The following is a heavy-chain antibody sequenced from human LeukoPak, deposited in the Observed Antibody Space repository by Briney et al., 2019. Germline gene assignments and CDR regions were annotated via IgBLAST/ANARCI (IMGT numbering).Heavy chain of an antibody. CDR3: ARGPPYGSGSYDY. V-gene: IGHV4-34*01. CDR2: INHSGST. Sequence: SETLSLTCAVYGGSFSGYYWSWIRQPPGKGLEWIGEINHSGSTNYNPPLKSRVTISVDTSKNQFSLKLSSVTAADTAVYYWARGPPYGSGSYDYWGQGTLVTVSS. J-gene: IGHJ4*02. CDR1: GGSFSGYY. D-gene: IGHD3-10*01.